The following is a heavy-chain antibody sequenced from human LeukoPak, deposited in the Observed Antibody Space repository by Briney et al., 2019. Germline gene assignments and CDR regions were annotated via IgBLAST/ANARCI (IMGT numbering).Heavy chain of an antibody. J-gene: IGHJ4*02. CDR1: GFTFGSYV. CDR2: ISGSGDII. D-gene: IGHD3-9*01. CDR3: AKAKGHDILTGSRIFDY. Sequence: GGSLRLSCAASGFTFGSYVVNWVCQAPGKGLEWVSLISGSGDIIYYADSVKGRFTISRDNSKNTLYLQMDSLRAEDTAIYYCAKAKGHDILTGSRIFDYWGQGTLVTISS. V-gene: IGHV3-23*01.